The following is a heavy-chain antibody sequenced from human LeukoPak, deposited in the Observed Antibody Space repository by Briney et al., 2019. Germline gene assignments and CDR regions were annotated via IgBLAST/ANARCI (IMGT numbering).Heavy chain of an antibody. CDR3: ARDSEGDGNFDY. CDR1: GGSISSYY. CDR2: IYYSGST. D-gene: IGHD3-16*01. V-gene: IGHV4-59*01. J-gene: IGHJ4*02. Sequence: SETLSLTCTASGGSISSYYWSWIRQPPGKGLEWIGYIYYSGSTNYNPSLKSRVTISVDTSKNQFSLKLSSVTAADTAVYYCARDSEGDGNFDYWGQGTLVTVSS.